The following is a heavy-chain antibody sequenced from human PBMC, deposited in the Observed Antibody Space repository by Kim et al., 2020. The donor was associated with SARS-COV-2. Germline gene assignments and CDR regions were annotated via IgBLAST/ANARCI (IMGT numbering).Heavy chain of an antibody. CDR3: VRDRSSEWYEFDY. D-gene: IGHD6-25*01. CDR2: ISLLNGNT. J-gene: IGHJ4*02. V-gene: IGHV1-18*01. CDR1: GYTFDHYN. Sequence: ASVKVSCKASGYTFDHYNINWVRQAPGQGLEWLGWISLLNGNTNYAIEFHGRATLTTDPSTNTVHMDLRSLTSDDTAVYYCVRDRSSEWYEFDYWGQGTL.